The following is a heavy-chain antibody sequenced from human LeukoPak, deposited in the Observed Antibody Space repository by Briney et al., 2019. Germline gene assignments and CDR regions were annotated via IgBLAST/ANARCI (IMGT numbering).Heavy chain of an antibody. Sequence: GESLKISCKGSGYSFTSYWIGWVRQMPGKGLEWMGIIYPGDSDTRYSPSFQGQVTISADKSISTAYLQWSSLKASDTAMYYCARHSGRHGEILPPGSYWGQGTLVTVSS. CDR1: GYSFTSYW. CDR2: IYPGDSDT. V-gene: IGHV5-51*01. CDR3: ARHSGRHGEILPPGSY. D-gene: IGHD3-10*01. J-gene: IGHJ4*02.